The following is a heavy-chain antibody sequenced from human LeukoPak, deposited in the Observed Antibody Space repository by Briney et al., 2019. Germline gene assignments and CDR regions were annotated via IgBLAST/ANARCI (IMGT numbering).Heavy chain of an antibody. CDR2: IYYSGST. D-gene: IGHD1-14*01. V-gene: IGHV4-59*01. J-gene: IGHJ5*02. CDR3: ARGPPEGQFDP. CDR1: GGSISSYY. Sequence: PSETLSLTCTVSGGSISSYYWSWIRQPPGKGLEWIGYIYYSGSTNYNPSLKSRVTISVDTSKNQFSLKPSSVTAADTAVYYCARGPPEGQFDPWGQGTLVTVSS.